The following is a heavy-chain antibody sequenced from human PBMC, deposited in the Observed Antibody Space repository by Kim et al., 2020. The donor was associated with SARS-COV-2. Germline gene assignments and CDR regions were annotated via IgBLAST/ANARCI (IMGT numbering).Heavy chain of an antibody. CDR1: GFTFSSYS. V-gene: IGHV3-48*02. CDR2: ISSSSSTI. Sequence: GGSLRLSCAASGFTFSSYSMNWVRQAPGKGLEWVSYISSSSSTIYYADSVKGRFTISRDNAKNSLYLQMNSLRDEDTAVYYCARGRLRGSYSGSYSNFDYWGQGTLVTVSS. J-gene: IGHJ4*02. D-gene: IGHD1-26*01. CDR3: ARGRLRGSYSGSYSNFDY.